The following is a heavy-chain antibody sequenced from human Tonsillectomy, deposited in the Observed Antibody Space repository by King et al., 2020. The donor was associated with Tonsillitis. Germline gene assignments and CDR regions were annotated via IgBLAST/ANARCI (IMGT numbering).Heavy chain of an antibody. CDR3: ARDKSVAGPPQGAFDI. Sequence: LQLVQSGAEVKKPGSSVKVSCKASGGTFSSYAISWVRQAPGQGLEWMGGIIPIFGTANYAQKFQGRVTITADESTSTAYMEVGSLGSEETAVYYCARDKSVAGPPQGAFDIWGQGTMVTVSS. V-gene: IGHV1-69*01. CDR1: GGTFSSYA. CDR2: IIPIFGTA. D-gene: IGHD6-19*01. J-gene: IGHJ3*02.